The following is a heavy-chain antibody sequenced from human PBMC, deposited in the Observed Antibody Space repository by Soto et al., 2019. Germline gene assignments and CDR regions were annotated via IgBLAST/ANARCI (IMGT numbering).Heavy chain of an antibody. Sequence: GASVKVSCKASGYTFTSYGISWVRQAPGQGLEWMGWISAYNGNTNYAQKLQGRVTMTTDTSTSTAYMELRSLRSDDTAVYYCARPTIFGVVIHYYYYGMDVWGQGTTVTVSS. CDR2: ISAYNGNT. CDR1: GYTFTSYG. CDR3: ARPTIFGVVIHYYYYGMDV. V-gene: IGHV1-18*01. J-gene: IGHJ6*02. D-gene: IGHD3-3*01.